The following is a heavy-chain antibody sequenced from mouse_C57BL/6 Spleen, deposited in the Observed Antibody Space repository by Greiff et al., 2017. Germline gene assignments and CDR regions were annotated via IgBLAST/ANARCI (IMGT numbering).Heavy chain of an antibody. CDR1: GYTFTDYY. CDR2: IYPGSGNT. CDR3: ARDYYGSSYFGV. J-gene: IGHJ1*03. Sequence: QVQLQQSGAELVRPGASVKLSCKASGYTFTDYYINWVKQRPGQGLEWIARIYPGSGNTYYNEKFKGKATLTAEKSSSTAYMQLSSLTSEDSAVYFCARDYYGSSYFGVWGTGTTVTVST. V-gene: IGHV1-76*01. D-gene: IGHD1-1*01.